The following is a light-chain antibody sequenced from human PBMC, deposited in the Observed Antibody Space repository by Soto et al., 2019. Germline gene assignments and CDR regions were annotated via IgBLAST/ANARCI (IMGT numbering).Light chain of an antibody. J-gene: IGKJ1*01. CDR1: QGISSN. Sequence: QLTQSPSSLSASVGDRVTLTCRASQGISSNLAWYQQKPGRAPKLLIFGASTLQSGVPSRFSGSGSGTDFTLTISSLQPDDFATYFRQQLDAYPPWTFGQGTKVDIK. CDR2: GAS. CDR3: QQLDAYPPWT. V-gene: IGKV1-9*01.